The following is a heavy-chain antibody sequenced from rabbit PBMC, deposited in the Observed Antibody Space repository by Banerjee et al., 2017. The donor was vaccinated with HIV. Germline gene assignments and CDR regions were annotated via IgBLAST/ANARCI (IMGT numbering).Heavy chain of an antibody. J-gene: IGHJ4*01. V-gene: IGHV1S40*01. D-gene: IGHD7-1*01. CDR3: ARETWGSTGNYGL. CDR2: INAVTGKA. CDR1: GFTISSGYD. Sequence: QQLVESGGGLVKPGASLTLTCKASGFTISSGYDMCWVRQAPGKGLEWIACINAVTGKAVYASWAKGRFTFSKTSSTTVTLQMTSLTVADTATYFCARETWGSTGNYGLWGPGTLVTVS.